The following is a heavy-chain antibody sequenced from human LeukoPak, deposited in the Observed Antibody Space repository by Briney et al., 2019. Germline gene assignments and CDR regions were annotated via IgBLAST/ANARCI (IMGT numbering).Heavy chain of an antibody. D-gene: IGHD3-10*01. CDR3: AREELLWFGESNFDY. CDR2: ISGSGGST. Sequence: GGSLRLSCAASGFTFSSYAMSWVRQAPGKGLEWVSAISGSGGSTYYADSVKGRFTISRDNSKNTLYLQMNSLRAEDTAVYYCAREELLWFGESNFDYWGQGTLVTVSS. CDR1: GFTFSSYA. J-gene: IGHJ4*02. V-gene: IGHV3-23*01.